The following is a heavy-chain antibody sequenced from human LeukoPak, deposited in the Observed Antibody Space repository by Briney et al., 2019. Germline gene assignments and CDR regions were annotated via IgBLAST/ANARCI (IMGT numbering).Heavy chain of an antibody. CDR1: GFSLSTSGVG. D-gene: IGHD2-15*01. Sequence: SGPTLVNPTQTLTLTCTFSGFSLSTSGVGVGWIRQPPGKALEWLAPIYWNDDKLYIPSLKSSLTITKDTSKNQVVLTVTNMDPVDTATYYCAHSSYCSGGSCYRGWDYFDYWGQGTLVTVSS. V-gene: IGHV2-5*01. CDR3: AHSSYCSGGSCYRGWDYFDY. CDR2: IYWNDDK. J-gene: IGHJ4*02.